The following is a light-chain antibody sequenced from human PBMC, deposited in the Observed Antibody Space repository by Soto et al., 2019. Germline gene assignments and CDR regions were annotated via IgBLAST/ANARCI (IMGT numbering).Light chain of an antibody. V-gene: IGLV1-47*01. CDR1: NSNIGNNF. CDR2: KNG. Sequence: QSVLTQPPSASGTPGQRVTISCSGGNSNIGNNFVHWYQQLPGMSPKLLVYKNGQRPPGVPDRFSGSKSGTSASLAISGLQPDDEADYYCAAWDDSLSVFLFGGRTKLTVL. J-gene: IGLJ2*01. CDR3: AAWDDSLSVFL.